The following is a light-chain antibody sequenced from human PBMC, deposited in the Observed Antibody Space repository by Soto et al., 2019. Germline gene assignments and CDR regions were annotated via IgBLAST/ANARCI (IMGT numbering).Light chain of an antibody. Sequence: AIRMTQSPSSLSASTGDRVTITCRASQGISSYLAWYQQKPGKAPKLLIYAASTLQSGVPSRFSGSGSGTDFTLTISCLQSEDFATYYCQQLNSYLTITFGQGTRLEIK. J-gene: IGKJ5*01. CDR1: QGISSY. V-gene: IGKV1-8*01. CDR2: AAS. CDR3: QQLNSYLTIT.